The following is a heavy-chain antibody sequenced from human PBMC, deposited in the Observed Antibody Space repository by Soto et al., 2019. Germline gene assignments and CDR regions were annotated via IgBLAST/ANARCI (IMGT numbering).Heavy chain of an antibody. D-gene: IGHD2-2*01. CDR2: INPNSGDT. V-gene: IGHV1-2*04. CDR1: GYTFTVYD. Sequence: ASVKVSCKASGYTFTVYDMHWVLQAPGQGLEWMGWINPNSGDTNYAQKFQGWVTMTRDTSISTAYMELSRLRSDDTAVYYCARIHCSRINCYVGSWDEWGQGTLGTVS. CDR3: ARIHCSRINCYVGSWDE. J-gene: IGHJ4*02.